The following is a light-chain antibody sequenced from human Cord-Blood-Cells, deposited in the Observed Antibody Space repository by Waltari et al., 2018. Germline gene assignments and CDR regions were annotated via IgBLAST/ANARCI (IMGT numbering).Light chain of an antibody. CDR1: QCISSY. V-gene: IGKV1-9*01. CDR2: AAS. J-gene: IGKJ4*01. Sequence: DIQLTQSPSFLSASVGDRVTLTSRASQCISSYLAWYQQKPGKAPKLLIYAASTLQSGVPSRFSGSGSGTEFTLTISSLQPEDFATYYCQQSRLTFGGGTKVEIK. CDR3: QQSRLT.